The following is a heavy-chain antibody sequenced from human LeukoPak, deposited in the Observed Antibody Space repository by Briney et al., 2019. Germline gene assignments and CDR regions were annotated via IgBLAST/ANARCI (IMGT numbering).Heavy chain of an antibody. V-gene: IGHV3-66*01. CDR2: IMPGGHM. J-gene: IGHJ4*02. Sequence: XGSLRLSCRASGFSFDSVFMNWGRQPPGKGLEWVSFIMPGGHMDYTDSVKGRCTISRDSFKNTLSLQMNSLRVDDSAVYFCARGNSGTTTFDFWGQGTLVTVSS. D-gene: IGHD3-10*01. CDR1: GFSFDSVF. CDR3: ARGNSGTTTFDF.